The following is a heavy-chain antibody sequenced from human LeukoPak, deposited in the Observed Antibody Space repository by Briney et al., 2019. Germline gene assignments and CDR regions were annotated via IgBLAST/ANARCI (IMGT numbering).Heavy chain of an antibody. CDR2: ISYDGSNK. Sequence: GGSLRLSCAASGFTFSSYGMHWVRQAPGKGLEWVAVISYDGSNKYYADSVKGRFTISRDNSKSTLYLQMNSLRAEDTAVYYCAKGHKWLPLDYWGQGTLVTVSS. D-gene: IGHD6-19*01. V-gene: IGHV3-30*18. CDR3: AKGHKWLPLDY. CDR1: GFTFSSYG. J-gene: IGHJ4*02.